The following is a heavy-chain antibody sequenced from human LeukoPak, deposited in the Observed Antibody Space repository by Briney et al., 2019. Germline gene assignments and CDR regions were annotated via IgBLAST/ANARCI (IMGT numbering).Heavy chain of an antibody. J-gene: IGHJ4*02. V-gene: IGHV3-48*01. D-gene: IGHD3-3*01. CDR3: ARDKAGSCYDFWSGYL. CDR1: GFTFSSYS. Sequence: GGSLRLSCAASGFTFSSYSMNWVRQAPGKGLEWVSYISSSSSTIYYADSVKGRFTISRDNAKNSLYLQMNSLRAEDTAVYYCARDKAGSCYDFWSGYLWGQGTLVTVSS. CDR2: ISSSSSTI.